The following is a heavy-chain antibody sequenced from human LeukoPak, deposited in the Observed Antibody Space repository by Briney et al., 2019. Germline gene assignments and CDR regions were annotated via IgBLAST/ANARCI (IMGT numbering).Heavy chain of an antibody. CDR3: ESNYGGKSDY. CDR2: IIPIFGTA. J-gene: IGHJ4*02. Sequence: SVKVSCKASGGTFTSYAISWVRQAPGQGLEWMGGIIPIFGTANYAQTFQGRVTITTDASTSTAHMELTSLRSEDTAVYSCESNYGGKSDYWGQRTLLTVSS. V-gene: IGHV1-69*05. D-gene: IGHD4-23*01. CDR1: GGTFTSYA.